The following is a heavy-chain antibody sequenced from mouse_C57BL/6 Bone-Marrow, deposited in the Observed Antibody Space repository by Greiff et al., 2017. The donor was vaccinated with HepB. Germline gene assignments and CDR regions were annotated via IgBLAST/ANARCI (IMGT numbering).Heavy chain of an antibody. CDR2: IYPGDGDT. D-gene: IGHD1-1*01. V-gene: IGHV1-82*01. J-gene: IGHJ1*03. CDR3: ARRGLLLRYPYWYFDV. Sequence: VQLQQSGPELVKPGASVKISCKASGYAFSSSWMNWVKQRPGKGLEWIGRIYPGDGDTNYNGKFKGKATLTADKSSSPAYMQLSSLTSEDSAVYFCARRGLLLRYPYWYFDVWGTGTTVTVSS. CDR1: GYAFSSSW.